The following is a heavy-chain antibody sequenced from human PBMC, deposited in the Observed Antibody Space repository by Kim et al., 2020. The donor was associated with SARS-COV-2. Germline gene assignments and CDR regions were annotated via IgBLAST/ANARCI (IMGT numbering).Heavy chain of an antibody. J-gene: IGHJ6*02. CDR2: INPNSGGT. CDR1: GYTFTGYY. V-gene: IGHV1-2*06. CDR3: ASDQPKKGGTTRANYYYGMDV. D-gene: IGHD1-7*01. Sequence: ASVKVSCKASGYTFTGYYMHWVRQAPGQGLEWMGRINPNSGGTNYAQKFQGRVTMTRDTSISTAYMELSRLRSDDTAVYYCASDQPKKGGTTRANYYYGMDVWGQGTTVTVSS.